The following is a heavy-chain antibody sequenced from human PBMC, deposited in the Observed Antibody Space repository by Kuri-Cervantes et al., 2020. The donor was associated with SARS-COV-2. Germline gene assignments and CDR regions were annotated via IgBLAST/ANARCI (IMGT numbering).Heavy chain of an antibody. V-gene: IGHV4-39*01. D-gene: IGHD3-3*01. CDR1: GGSISSSSYY. J-gene: IGHJ5*02. CDR3: ARQMMSSITIFGVVITRNLFDP. CDR2: IYYSGST. Sequence: GSLRLSCTVSGGSISSSSYYWGWIRQPPGKGLEWIGSIYYSGSTYYNPSLKSRVAISVDTSKNQFSLKLSSVTAVDTAVYYCARQMMSSITIFGVVITRNLFDPWGQGTLVTVSS.